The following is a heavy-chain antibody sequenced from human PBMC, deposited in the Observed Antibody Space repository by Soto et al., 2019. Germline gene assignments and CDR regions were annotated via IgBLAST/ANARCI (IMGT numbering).Heavy chain of an antibody. CDR3: ARGRDSGLYYFDY. Sequence: EVQLVESGGDLVQPGGSQRLSCAASGFTFSNYDMHWVRQATGKGLEWVSTISTAGNTYSPGSVKGRFTISRENAKNSLYLQMNSLRVDDTAVYYCARGRDSGLYYFDYWGQGTLVTVSS. CDR1: GFTFSNYD. CDR2: ISTAGNT. D-gene: IGHD2-21*01. V-gene: IGHV3-13*01. J-gene: IGHJ4*02.